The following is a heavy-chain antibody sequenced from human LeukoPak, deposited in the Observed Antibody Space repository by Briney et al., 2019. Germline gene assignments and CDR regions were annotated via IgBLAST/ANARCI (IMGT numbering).Heavy chain of an antibody. CDR1: GGSLSSGSYY. CDR2: IYTSGST. J-gene: IGHJ4*02. CDR3: ARAEYSSSFDY. Sequence: SETLSLTCTVSGGSLSSGSYYWSWIRQPAGKGLEWIGRIYTSGSTNYNPSLKSRVTISVDTSKNQFSLKLSSVTAADTAVYYCARAEYSSSFDYWGQGTLVTVSS. D-gene: IGHD6-6*01. V-gene: IGHV4-61*02.